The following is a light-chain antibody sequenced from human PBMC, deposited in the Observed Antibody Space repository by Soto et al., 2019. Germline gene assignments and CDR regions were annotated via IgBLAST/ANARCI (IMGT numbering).Light chain of an antibody. CDR2: DAS. CDR3: QQRSNWPIT. CDR1: QSVSSY. V-gene: IGKV3-11*01. J-gene: IGKJ5*01. Sequence: EIVLTQSPATLSLSPCERATPSVRASQSVSSYLARYQQKPGQAPRLLIYDASNRATGIPARFSGSGSGTDFTLTISSLEPEDFAVYYCQQRSNWPITFGQGTRLEIK.